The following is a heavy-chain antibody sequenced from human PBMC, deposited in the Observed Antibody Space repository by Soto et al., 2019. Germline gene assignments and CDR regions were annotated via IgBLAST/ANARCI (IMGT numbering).Heavy chain of an antibody. Sequence: QVKLQESGPGLVKPSETLSLTCTVSGGSMSSYYWSWIRQPPGKGLEWIGYIYYSGSTNYNPSLKSRVTISGDTSRNQFSLKLSSVTAADAALYYCAISNTAMVPRFDYWGQGTLVIVSS. V-gene: IGHV4-59*08. CDR3: AISNTAMVPRFDY. D-gene: IGHD5-18*01. J-gene: IGHJ4*02. CDR2: IYYSGST. CDR1: GGSMSSYY.